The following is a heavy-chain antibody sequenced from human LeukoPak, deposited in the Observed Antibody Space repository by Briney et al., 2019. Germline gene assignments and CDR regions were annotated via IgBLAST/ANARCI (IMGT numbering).Heavy chain of an antibody. J-gene: IGHJ4*02. D-gene: IGHD3-10*01. CDR3: AKDKYLNGPLLDYFDY. Sequence: GGSLRLSCAASGFTFSSYAMSWVRQAPGKGLEWVSAISGSGGSTYYADSVKGRFTIPRDNSKNTLYLQMNSLRAEDTAVYYCAKDKYLNGPLLDYFDYWGQGTLVTVSS. V-gene: IGHV3-23*01. CDR1: GFTFSSYA. CDR2: ISGSGGST.